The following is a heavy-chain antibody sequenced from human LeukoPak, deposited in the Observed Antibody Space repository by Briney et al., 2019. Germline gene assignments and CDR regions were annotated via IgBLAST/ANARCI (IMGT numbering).Heavy chain of an antibody. CDR2: ISSSGSSI. D-gene: IGHD1-26*01. J-gene: IGHJ5*02. Sequence: PGGSLRLSCAASGFSFSEYYMNWIRQAPGKGLEWVSYISSSGSSIHYADSVKGRFTISRDNAKNSLYLQMNSLRDEDTAVYYCARDSRELLKLVWFDPWGQGTLVTVSS. V-gene: IGHV3-11*04. CDR3: ARDSRELLKLVWFDP. CDR1: GFSFSEYY.